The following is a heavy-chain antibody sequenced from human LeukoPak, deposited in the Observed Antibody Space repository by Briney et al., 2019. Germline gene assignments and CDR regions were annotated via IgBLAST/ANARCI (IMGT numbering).Heavy chain of an antibody. J-gene: IGHJ4*02. D-gene: IGHD2-8*01. Sequence: PGGSLRLSCAASGFTVKSYAMSWVRQAAGKGLEWVSCISGSGDNTYYADSVKGQFTISRDNSKNTLYLQMNSLRAEDTAVYYCAKDFGNCINGVCYGTPFDYWGQGTLVTVSS. V-gene: IGHV3-23*01. CDR3: AKDFGNCINGVCYGTPFDY. CDR1: GFTVKSYA. CDR2: ISGSGDNT.